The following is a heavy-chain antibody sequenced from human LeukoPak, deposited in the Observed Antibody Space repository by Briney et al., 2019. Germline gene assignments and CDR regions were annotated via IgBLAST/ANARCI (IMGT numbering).Heavy chain of an antibody. J-gene: IGHJ6*03. CDR1: GFTVSSNY. CDR3: AKGARDYYYYMDV. CDR2: IYSGGST. V-gene: IGHV3-53*01. Sequence: GGSLRLSCAASGFTVSSNYMSWVRQAPGKGLEWVSVIYSGGSTYYADSVKGRFTISRDNSKSTVYLQMNSLRAEDTAVYYCAKGARDYYYYMDVWGKGTTVTVSS.